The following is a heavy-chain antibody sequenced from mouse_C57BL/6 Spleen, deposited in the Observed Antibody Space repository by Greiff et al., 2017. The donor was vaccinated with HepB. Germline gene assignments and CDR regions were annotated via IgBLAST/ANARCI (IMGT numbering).Heavy chain of an antibody. CDR1: GFTFSSYG. Sequence: DVMLVESGGDLVKPGGSLKLSCAASGFTFSSYGMSWVRQTPDKTLEWVATISSGGSYTYYPDSVKGRFTISRDNAKNTLYLQMSSLKSEDTAMYYCARHYYGSSYFDYWGQGTTLTVSS. D-gene: IGHD1-1*01. J-gene: IGHJ2*01. CDR3: ARHYYGSSYFDY. V-gene: IGHV5-6*02. CDR2: ISSGGSYT.